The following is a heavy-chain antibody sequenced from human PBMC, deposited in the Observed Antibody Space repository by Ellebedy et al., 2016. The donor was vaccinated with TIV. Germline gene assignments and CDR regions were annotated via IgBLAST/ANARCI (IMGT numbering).Heavy chain of an antibody. V-gene: IGHV3-48*02. CDR3: ARRGNYLGDAFDI. D-gene: IGHD1-26*01. J-gene: IGHJ3*02. CDR1: EFTFSYYS. Sequence: GGSLRLXXAASEFTFSYYSMNWVRQAAGKGLEWISYIVGTGTTTYYADSVKGRFTISRDNSKNSLFLQMNSLRDDDTAVYYCARRGNYLGDAFDIWGQGAMVTVSS. CDR2: IVGTGTTT.